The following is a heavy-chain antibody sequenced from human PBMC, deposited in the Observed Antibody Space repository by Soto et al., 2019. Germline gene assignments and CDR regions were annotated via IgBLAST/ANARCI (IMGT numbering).Heavy chain of an antibody. D-gene: IGHD5-18*01. CDR1: GFTFSSYS. Sequence: PGGSLRLSCAASGFTFSSYSMNWVRQAPGKVLEWFSYFSGSSSTIYYADSVKGRFTISRDNAKNSLYLQMNSLRAEDTAVYYCARDSGYSYGPLDYWGQGTLVTVPQ. J-gene: IGHJ4*02. V-gene: IGHV3-48*01. CDR2: FSGSSSTI. CDR3: ARDSGYSYGPLDY.